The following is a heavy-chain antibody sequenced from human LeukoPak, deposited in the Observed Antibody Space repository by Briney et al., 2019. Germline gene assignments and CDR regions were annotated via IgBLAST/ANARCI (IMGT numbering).Heavy chain of an antibody. CDR2: ISGSGGST. V-gene: IGHV3-23*01. J-gene: IGHJ4*02. CDR3: AXDRXRYSGYDYADY. D-gene: IGHD5-12*01. Sequence: PGGSLRLPCAASGFTFSSYAMSWVRQAPGKGLEWVSAISGSGGSTYYADSVKGRFTISRDNSKNTLYLQMNSLRAEDTAVYYCAXDRXRYSGYDYADYWGQGTLVTVSS. CDR1: GFTFSSYA.